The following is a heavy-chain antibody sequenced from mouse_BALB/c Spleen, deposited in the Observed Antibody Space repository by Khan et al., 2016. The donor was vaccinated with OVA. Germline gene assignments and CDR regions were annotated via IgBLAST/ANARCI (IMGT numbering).Heavy chain of an antibody. V-gene: IGHV2-3*01. CDR3: ANLRVFYFDY. CDR1: GFSLTSNG. Sequence: VELVESGPGLVAPSQSLSITCTVSGFSLTSNGVSWVRQPPGKGLEWLGVIWGDGSINYHSVLKSRLSISKDNSKSQVFLKLNSLQTDDTATYYCANLRVFYFDYWGQGTTLTVSS. CDR2: IWGDGSI. J-gene: IGHJ2*01.